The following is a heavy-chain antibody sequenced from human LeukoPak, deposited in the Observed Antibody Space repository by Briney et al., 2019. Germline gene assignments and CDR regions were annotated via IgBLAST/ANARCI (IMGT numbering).Heavy chain of an antibody. CDR2: IYYSGST. Sequence: SETLSLTCTVSGDSVSSGGYYWSWIRQPPGKGLEWIGYIYYSGSTNYNPSLKSRVTISVDTSKNQFSLKLNSVTAADTAVYYCGRARRDEYYFDYWGQGTLVTVSS. CDR1: GDSVSSGGYY. CDR3: GRARRDEYYFDY. D-gene: IGHD2-21*02. V-gene: IGHV4-61*08. J-gene: IGHJ4*02.